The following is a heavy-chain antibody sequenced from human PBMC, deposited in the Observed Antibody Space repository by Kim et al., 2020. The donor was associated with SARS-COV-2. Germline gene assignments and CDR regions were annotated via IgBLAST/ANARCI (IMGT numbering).Heavy chain of an antibody. J-gene: IGHJ4*02. V-gene: IGHV4-4*02. D-gene: IGHD2-15*01. Sequence: SPSLKSRVTISVDKSKNQFSLKLSSVTAADTAVYYCARFCSGGSCYPFDYWGQGTLVTVSS. CDR3: ARFCSGGSCYPFDY.